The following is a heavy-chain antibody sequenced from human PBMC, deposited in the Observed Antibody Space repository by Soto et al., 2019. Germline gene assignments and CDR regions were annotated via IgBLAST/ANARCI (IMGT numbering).Heavy chain of an antibody. CDR3: ARSGDYYGSGSPGGHYYGMDV. CDR1: GGSIRSGYYY. Sequence: TLALTCTVSGGSIRSGYYYWSWIRQPPGKGLEWIGYIYYSGSTYYNPSLKSRVTISVDTSKNQFSLKLSSVTAADTAVYYCARSGDYYGSGSPGGHYYGMDVWGQGTTVTVSS. CDR2: IYYSGST. D-gene: IGHD3-10*01. J-gene: IGHJ6*02. V-gene: IGHV4-30-4*08.